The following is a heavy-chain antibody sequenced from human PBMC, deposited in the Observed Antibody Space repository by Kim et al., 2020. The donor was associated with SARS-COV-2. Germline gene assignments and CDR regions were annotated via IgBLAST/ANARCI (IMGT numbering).Heavy chain of an antibody. CDR1: GGSISSSSYY. V-gene: IGHV4-39*01. CDR3: ARPARWQHYYGMDV. CDR2: IYYSGST. Sequence: SETLSLTCTVSGGSISSSSYYWGWIRQPPGKGLEWIGSIYYSGSTYYNPSLKSRVTISVDTSKNQFSLKLSSVTAADTAVYYCARPARWQHYYGMDVWGQGTTVTVSS. D-gene: IGHD2-15*01. J-gene: IGHJ6*02.